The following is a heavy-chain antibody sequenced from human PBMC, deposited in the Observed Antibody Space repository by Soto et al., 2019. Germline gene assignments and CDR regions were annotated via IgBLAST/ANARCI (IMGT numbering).Heavy chain of an antibody. CDR2: IIPIFGTA. D-gene: IGHD2-2*01. CDR3: AIEIEVETAAMQGFFDY. CDR1: GGTFSSYA. J-gene: IGHJ4*02. Sequence: QVQLVQSGAEVKKPGSSVKVSCKASGGTFSSYAISWVRQAPGQGLEWMGGIIPIFGTANYEQKFQSRVTITEDESKSTAYLELSSLRSETTAVYYCAIEIEVETAAMQGFFDYWGQGTLVTVSS. V-gene: IGHV1-69*01.